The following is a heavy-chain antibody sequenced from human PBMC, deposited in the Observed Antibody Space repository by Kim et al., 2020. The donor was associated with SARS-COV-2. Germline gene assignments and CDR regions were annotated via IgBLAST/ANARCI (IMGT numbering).Heavy chain of an antibody. CDR1: GGSFSGYY. CDR2: INHSGST. J-gene: IGHJ1*01. V-gene: IGHV4-34*01. D-gene: IGHD3-16*01. Sequence: SETLSLTCAVYGGSFSGYYWSWIRQPPGKGLEWIGEINHSGSTNYNPSLKSRVTISVDPSKNQFSLKLSSVTAADTAVYYCARGVLSKRGYFQHWGQGTLVTVSS. CDR3: ARGVLSKRGYFQH.